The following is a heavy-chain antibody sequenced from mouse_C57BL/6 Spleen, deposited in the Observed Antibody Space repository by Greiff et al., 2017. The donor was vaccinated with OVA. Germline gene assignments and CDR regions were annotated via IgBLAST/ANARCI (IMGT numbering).Heavy chain of an antibody. Sequence: VKLVESGPGLVQPSQSLSITCTVSGFSLTSYGVHWVRQSPGKGLEWLGVIWRGGSTDYNAAFMSRLSITKDNSKSQVFFKMNSLQADDTAIYYCALITTVVATGAMDYWGQGTSVTVSS. CDR2: IWRGGST. V-gene: IGHV2-5*01. CDR1: GFSLTSYG. J-gene: IGHJ4*01. CDR3: ALITTVVATGAMDY. D-gene: IGHD1-1*01.